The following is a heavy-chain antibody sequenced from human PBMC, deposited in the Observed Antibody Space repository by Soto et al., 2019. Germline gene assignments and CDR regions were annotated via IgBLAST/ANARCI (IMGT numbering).Heavy chain of an antibody. V-gene: IGHV3-23*01. Sequence: PGGSLRLSCTASEITFSSYAMNWVRQAPGKGLEWVSVISASGSDTFYADSVKGRFTISRDNSRNMVFLQMHSLRAEDTALYYCAKGGSASGYSGMDVWGQGTTVTVSS. CDR1: EITFSSYA. D-gene: IGHD2-2*01. J-gene: IGHJ6*02. CDR3: AKGGSASGYSGMDV. CDR2: ISASGSDT.